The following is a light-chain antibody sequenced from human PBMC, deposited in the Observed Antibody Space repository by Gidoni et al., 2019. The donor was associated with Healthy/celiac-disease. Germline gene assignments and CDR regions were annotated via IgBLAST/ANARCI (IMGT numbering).Light chain of an antibody. J-gene: IGKJ3*01. CDR3: QQYDNLPPEFT. V-gene: IGKV1-33*01. Sequence: DIQMTTSPSSLSASVGDRVTIPCQASQDISNYLNWYQQKPGKAPKLLIYDASNLETGVPSRFSGSGSGTDFTFTISSLQPEDIATYYCQQYDNLPPEFTFGPGTKVDIK. CDR1: QDISNY. CDR2: DAS.